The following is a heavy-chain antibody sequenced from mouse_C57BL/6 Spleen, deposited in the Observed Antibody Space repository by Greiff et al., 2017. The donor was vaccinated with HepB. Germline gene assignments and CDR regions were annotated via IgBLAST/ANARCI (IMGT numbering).Heavy chain of an antibody. CDR3: ARENPIYDGYYTFAY. CDR1: GYAFSSSW. D-gene: IGHD2-3*01. V-gene: IGHV1-82*01. Sequence: QVQLQQSGPELVKPGASVKISCEASGYAFSSSWMNWVKQRPGKGLEWIGRIYPGDGDTNYNGKFKGKATLTADKSSSTAYMQLSSLTSEDSAVYFCARENPIYDGYYTFAYWAKGLWSLSLQ. CDR2: IYPGDGDT. J-gene: IGHJ3*01.